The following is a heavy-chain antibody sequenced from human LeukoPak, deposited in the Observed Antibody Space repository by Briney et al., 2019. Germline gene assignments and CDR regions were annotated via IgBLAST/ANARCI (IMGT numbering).Heavy chain of an antibody. CDR1: GYTFNTLP. J-gene: IGHJ5*02. CDR3: ARGLTKPWAADP. Sequence: ASVKASCKASGYTFNTLPHSWVRQAPGQGLEWIGWLNSYNGYTNYAPEFQDRVNLTADISTSTVYMELRSLRPDDTAVYYCARGLTKPWAADPWGQGTLVTVSS. V-gene: IGHV1-18*01. D-gene: IGHD2-8*01. CDR2: LNSYNGYT.